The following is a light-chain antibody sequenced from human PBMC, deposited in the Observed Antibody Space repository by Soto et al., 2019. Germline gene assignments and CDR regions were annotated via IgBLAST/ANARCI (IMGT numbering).Light chain of an antibody. J-gene: IGKJ2*01. CDR1: QSLLPWEGRHTY. CDR3: MQRIDFPSYT. Sequence: ETAMSQTSLALSVSPGGPASLSSLSSQSLLPWEGRHTYLDWYLQKPGQSPQLLIHSLSYRASGVPDRFGGGGSGTDFTLKISRVEAEDVGVYYCMQRIDFPSYTVRQGTKVDIK. V-gene: IGKV2-40*01. CDR2: SLS.